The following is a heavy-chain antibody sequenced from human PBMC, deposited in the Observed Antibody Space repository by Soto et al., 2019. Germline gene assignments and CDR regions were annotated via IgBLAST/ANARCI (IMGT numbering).Heavy chain of an antibody. CDR3: AKLPSRYFDWFLLSPDY. CDR2: ISGSGATK. V-gene: IGHV3-23*01. J-gene: IGHJ4*02. Sequence: AGALRLSCAASGFTFSTYVMSWVRQAPGKGLEWVSAISGSGATKHYVDSVKGRFTISRDNSKNTLDLQMNSLKAEATAVYYCAKLPSRYFDWFLLSPDYWGQGTLVTVSS. D-gene: IGHD3-9*01. CDR1: GFTFSTYV.